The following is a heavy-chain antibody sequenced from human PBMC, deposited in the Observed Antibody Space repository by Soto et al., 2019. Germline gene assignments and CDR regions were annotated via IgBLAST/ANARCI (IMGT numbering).Heavy chain of an antibody. V-gene: IGHV4-39*01. D-gene: IGHD3-10*01. CDR3: ASSEFH. J-gene: IGHJ4*02. Sequence: QLQLQESGPGLVKPSETLSLTCTVSGGSISSSSYYWGWIRQAPGKGLEWIGRIYYSGSTYYNPSRKRRVTISVDTSKNQVSLNLSSVPAADAAVYYCASSEFHWGQGTLVTVSS. CDR1: GGSISSSSYY. CDR2: IYYSGST.